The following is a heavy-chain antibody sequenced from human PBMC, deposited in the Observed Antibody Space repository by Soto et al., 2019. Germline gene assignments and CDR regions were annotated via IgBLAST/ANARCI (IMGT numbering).Heavy chain of an antibody. D-gene: IGHD4-17*01. V-gene: IGHV4-30-4*01. Sequence: TLSLTCTVSGGSFTSAEDYWSWIRQAPGKGQNCIGHTSNSRSTGYNHTLKTRLSMSVDRSKTPFTLRLTSVSAAHTSVYFCATESAYTYGYLDYWGQGTQVTVYS. CDR2: TSNSRST. CDR1: GGSFTSAEDY. J-gene: IGHJ4*02. CDR3: ATESAYTYGYLDY.